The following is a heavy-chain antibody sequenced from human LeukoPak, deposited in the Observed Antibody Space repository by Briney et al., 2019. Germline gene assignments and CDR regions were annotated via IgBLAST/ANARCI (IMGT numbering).Heavy chain of an antibody. CDR2: IRFDGSNE. V-gene: IGHV3-30*02. J-gene: IGHJ3*02. CDR3: AKDRGWELLLWDAFHM. Sequence: GGSLRLSCVASGFSFSNYGMHWVRQAPGKGLEWVAFIRFDGSNEDYADSVKGRFTISRDNSKNTLFLQMNGLRAEDTAIYYCAKDRGWELLLWDAFHMWGQGTLVIVSS. D-gene: IGHD1-26*01. CDR1: GFSFSNYG.